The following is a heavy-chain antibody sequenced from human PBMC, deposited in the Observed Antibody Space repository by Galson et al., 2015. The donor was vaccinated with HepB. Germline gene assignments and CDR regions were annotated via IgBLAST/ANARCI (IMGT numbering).Heavy chain of an antibody. CDR1: GFTFGNAW. Sequence: SLRLSCAAPGFTFGNAWMSWVRQAPGKGLEWVGRIKSKTDGGTTDYAAPVKGRFTISRDDSKNTLYLQMNSLKTEDTAVYYCTTEIITIFGVVIINDAFDIWGQGTMVTVSS. J-gene: IGHJ3*02. CDR2: IKSKTDGGTT. CDR3: TTEIITIFGVVIINDAFDI. D-gene: IGHD3-3*01. V-gene: IGHV3-15*01.